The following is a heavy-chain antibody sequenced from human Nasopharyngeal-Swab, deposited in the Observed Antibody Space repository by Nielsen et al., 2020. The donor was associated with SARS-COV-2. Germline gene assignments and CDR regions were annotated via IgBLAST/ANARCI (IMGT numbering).Heavy chain of an antibody. Sequence: GESLKISCAASGFTFDDYAMHWVRQAPGKGLEWVSVIYSGGSTYYADSVKGRFTISRDNSKNTLYLQMNSLRAEDTAVYYCATSLLGYCSGGSCYAYYGMDVWGQGTTVTVSS. CDR1: GFTFDDYA. CDR3: ATSLLGYCSGGSCYAYYGMDV. J-gene: IGHJ6*02. V-gene: IGHV3-66*01. CDR2: IYSGGST. D-gene: IGHD2-15*01.